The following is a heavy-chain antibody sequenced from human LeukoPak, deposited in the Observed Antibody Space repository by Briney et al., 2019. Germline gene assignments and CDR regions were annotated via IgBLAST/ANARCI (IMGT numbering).Heavy chain of an antibody. CDR3: ARDRGYCSSTSCYSYYYYGMDV. CDR1: GYTFTSYY. V-gene: IGHV1-46*01. CDR2: INPSGGST. Sequence: GASVKVSCKASGYTFTSYYMHWVRQAPGQGLEWMGIINPSGGSTSYVQKFQGRVTMTRDTSTSTVYMELSSLRSEDTAVYYCARDRGYCSSTSCYSYYYYGMDVWGKGTTVTVSS. D-gene: IGHD2-2*01. J-gene: IGHJ6*04.